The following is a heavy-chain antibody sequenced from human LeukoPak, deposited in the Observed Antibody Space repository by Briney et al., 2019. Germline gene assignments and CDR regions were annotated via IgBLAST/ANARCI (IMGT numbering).Heavy chain of an antibody. D-gene: IGHD2-21*02. CDR3: ARGSLAGAYCGGDCFPLFDY. CDR2: IYYSGST. CDR1: GFTFSSYE. J-gene: IGHJ4*02. V-gene: IGHV4-59*06. Sequence: GSLRLSCAASGFTFSSYEMTWVRQAPGKGLEWIGYIYYSGSTYYSPSLKSRVTISRDTSKNQFSLKLSSVTAADTAVYYCARGSLAGAYCGGDCFPLFDYWGQGTLVTVSS.